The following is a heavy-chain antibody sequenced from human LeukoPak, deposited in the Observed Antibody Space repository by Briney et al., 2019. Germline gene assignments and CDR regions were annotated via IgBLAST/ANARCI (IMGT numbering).Heavy chain of an antibody. V-gene: IGHV3-30-3*01. J-gene: IGHJ5*02. D-gene: IGHD2-2*01. Sequence: GGSLRLSCVVSGFTFRTYAMHWVRQAPGKGLEWVAVVSYDGSNKYYADSVQGRFTISRDNSRNTLHLQMNSLRAEDTAVYYCARMNCSSTSCPFDPWGQGTLVTVSS. CDR2: VSYDGSNK. CDR3: ARMNCSSTSCPFDP. CDR1: GFTFRTYA.